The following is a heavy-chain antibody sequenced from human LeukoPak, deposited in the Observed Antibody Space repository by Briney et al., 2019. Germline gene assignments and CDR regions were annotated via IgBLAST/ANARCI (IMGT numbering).Heavy chain of an antibody. D-gene: IGHD4-17*01. CDR1: GYSISTGYY. Sequence: SETLSLTCTVSGYSISTGYYWDWIRQPPGEGPEWIGSIYHSGSTYYNPSLKGRVTISRDTSKNQFSLKLSSVTAADTAVYYCASSYGDYAVPFFDYWGQGTLVTVSS. CDR3: ASSYGDYAVPFFDY. V-gene: IGHV4-38-2*02. J-gene: IGHJ4*02. CDR2: IYHSGST.